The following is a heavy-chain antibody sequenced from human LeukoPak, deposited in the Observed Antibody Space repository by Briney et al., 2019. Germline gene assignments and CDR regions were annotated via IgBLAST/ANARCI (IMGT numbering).Heavy chain of an antibody. D-gene: IGHD2-15*01. CDR1: GFTFSTYS. CDR3: ARCSGGGCPSWFDP. J-gene: IGHJ5*02. V-gene: IGHV3-48*02. Sequence: GGSLRLSCGASGFTFSTYSMDWVRQAPGKGLEWVSYISSSSTTIYYADSVKGRFTISRDNAKNSLYLQMNSLRDEDTAVYYCARCSGGGCPSWFDPWGQGTLVTVSS. CDR2: ISSSSTTI.